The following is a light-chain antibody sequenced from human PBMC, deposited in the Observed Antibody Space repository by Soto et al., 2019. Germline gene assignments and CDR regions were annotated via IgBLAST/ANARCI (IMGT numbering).Light chain of an antibody. CDR3: QKYNNWPPEYT. J-gene: IGKJ2*01. CDR1: QSIGTY. Sequence: ETVMTQSPATLSVSPGERATLSCRASQSIGTYLAWFQQKPGQSPRLLIYGASTRATGVPVRFSGAGSGTEFTLTISSLQYEDFAVYYCQKYNNWPPEYTFGQGTKLEIK. V-gene: IGKV3-15*01. CDR2: GAS.